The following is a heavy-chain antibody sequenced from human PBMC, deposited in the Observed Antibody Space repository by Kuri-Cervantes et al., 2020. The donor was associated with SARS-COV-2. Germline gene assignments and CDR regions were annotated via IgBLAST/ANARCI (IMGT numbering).Heavy chain of an antibody. D-gene: IGHD6-13*01. Sequence: GGSLRLSCAASGFTFSDYYMSWIRQAPGKGLEWVSYISSSSSYTNYADSVKGRFTISRDNAKNSLYLQMNSLKAEDTAVYYCAREADIAAAGYRYFDYWGQGTLVTVSS. CDR1: GFTFSDYY. V-gene: IGHV3-11*06. J-gene: IGHJ4*02. CDR3: AREADIAAAGYRYFDY. CDR2: ISSSSSYT.